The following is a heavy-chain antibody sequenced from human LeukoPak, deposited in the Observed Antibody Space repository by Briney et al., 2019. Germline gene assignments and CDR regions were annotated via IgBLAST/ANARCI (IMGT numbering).Heavy chain of an antibody. CDR2: IYSGGST. Sequence: GGSLRLSCAASGFTASSNYMSWVRQAPGKGLEWVSVIYSGGSTYYADSVKGRFTISRDNAKNSLYLQMNSLRAEDTAVYYCARDPRTFVYQADYWGQGTLVTVSS. D-gene: IGHD6-13*01. CDR3: ARDPRTFVYQADY. V-gene: IGHV3-53*01. J-gene: IGHJ4*02. CDR1: GFTASSNY.